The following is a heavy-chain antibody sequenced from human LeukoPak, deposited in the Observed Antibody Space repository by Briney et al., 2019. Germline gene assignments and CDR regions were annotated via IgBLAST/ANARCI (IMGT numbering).Heavy chain of an antibody. D-gene: IGHD6-13*01. V-gene: IGHV3-7*01. J-gene: IGHJ4*02. CDR1: GFTFSSYW. Sequence: GGSLRLSCAASGFTFSSYWMSWVRLAPGKGLEWVANIKQDGSAKFYVESVKGRFTISRDNAKKSLYLQMNSPRADDTAVYYCARLYSSSVNFWGQGTMVTVSS. CDR2: IKQDGSAK. CDR3: ARLYSSSVNF.